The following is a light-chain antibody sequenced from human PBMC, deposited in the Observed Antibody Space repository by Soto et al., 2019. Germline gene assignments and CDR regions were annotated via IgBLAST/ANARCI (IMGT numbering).Light chain of an antibody. CDR3: QQYNGFWT. V-gene: IGKV1-5*03. CDR2: EAS. CDR1: QSISGS. Sequence: DIQMTQSPSTLSASVGDRVTITCRASQSISGSLAWYQQKPGKAPKLLIYEASNLKSGVPSRFSGSGSGTEYTLTISSLQPDDSASYYCQQYNGFWTFDQGTRVEIK. J-gene: IGKJ1*01.